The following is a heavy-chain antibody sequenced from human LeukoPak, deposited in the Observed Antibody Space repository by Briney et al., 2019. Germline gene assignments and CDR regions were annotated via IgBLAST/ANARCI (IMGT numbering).Heavy chain of an antibody. D-gene: IGHD3-3*01. CDR2: MNPNSGNT. J-gene: IGHJ6*02. CDR1: GYTFTSYD. V-gene: IGHV1-8*01. Sequence: ASVKVSCKASGYTFTSYDINWVRQATGQGLEWMGWMNPNSGNTGYAQKFQGRVTMTRNTSISTAYMELSSLRSEDTAVYYCAGLLWSGYNYYYGTDVWGQGTTVTVSS. CDR3: AGLLWSGYNYYYGTDV.